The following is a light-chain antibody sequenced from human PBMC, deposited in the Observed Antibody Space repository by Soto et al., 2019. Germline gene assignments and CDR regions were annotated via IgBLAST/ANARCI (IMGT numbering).Light chain of an antibody. CDR3: QQYNSMLS. V-gene: IGKV1-33*01. J-gene: IGKJ4*01. CDR1: HDVSSN. CDR2: DAS. Sequence: DIQMTQSPSSLSASVGDRVTIACQSSHDVSSNLNWFQQKPGEAPKLLIYDASNLERGVPSRFSASGSGTDFTFTISSLQAEDVATYYCQQYNSMLSFGGGTEIELK.